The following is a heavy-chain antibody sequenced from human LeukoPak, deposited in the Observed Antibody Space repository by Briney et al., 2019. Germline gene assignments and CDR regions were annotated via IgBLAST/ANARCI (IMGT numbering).Heavy chain of an antibody. V-gene: IGHV4-34*01. D-gene: IGHD2-2*01. CDR1: GGSFSGYY. Sequence: SETLSLTCAVYGGSFSGYYWSWIHQPPGKGLEWIGEINHSGSTNYNPSLKSRVTISVDTSKNQFSLKLSSVTAADTAVYYCAGYCSSTSCQSTPWGQGTLVTVSS. CDR3: AGYCSSTSCQSTP. CDR2: INHSGST. J-gene: IGHJ5*02.